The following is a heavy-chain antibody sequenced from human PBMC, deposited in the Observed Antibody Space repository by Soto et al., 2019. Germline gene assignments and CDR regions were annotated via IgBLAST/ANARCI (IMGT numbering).Heavy chain of an antibody. CDR1: VGSISTYY. Sequence: QVKLQESGPGLVKPSETLSLTRTVAVGSISTYYWSWIRQPPGKGLEWIGYIYYSVSTDSNPSIKVRVTISVVTTNIQFPMKLCSVTAGDTAVYYYARRYAYSFEYWGQGTLVPVSS. V-gene: IGHV4-59*08. CDR2: IYYSVST. D-gene: IGHD1-1*01. CDR3: ARRYAYSFEY. J-gene: IGHJ4*02.